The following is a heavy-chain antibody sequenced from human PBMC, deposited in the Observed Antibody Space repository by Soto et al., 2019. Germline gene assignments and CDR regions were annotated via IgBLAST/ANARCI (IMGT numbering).Heavy chain of an antibody. D-gene: IGHD3-16*01. Sequence: GGSLRLSCAASGFTFSSYAMHWVRQAPGKGLEWVAVISYDGSNKYYADSVKGRFTISRDNSKNTLYLQMNSLRAEDTAVYYCAGSYENWFDPWGQGTLVTVSS. CDR1: GFTFSSYA. J-gene: IGHJ5*02. V-gene: IGHV3-30-3*01. CDR2: ISYDGSNK. CDR3: AGSYENWFDP.